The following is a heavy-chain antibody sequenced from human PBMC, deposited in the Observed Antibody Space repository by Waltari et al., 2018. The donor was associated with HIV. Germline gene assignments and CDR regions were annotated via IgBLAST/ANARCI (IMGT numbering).Heavy chain of an antibody. D-gene: IGHD1-26*01. V-gene: IGHV4-34*01. J-gene: IGHJ4*02. CDR1: GGSLSGYY. Sequence: QVQLQQWGAGLLKPSETLSLTCAVYGGSLSGYYWSWIRQPPGKGLEWIGEIDHSGRTNYNPSLKSGVAISIDTSKNQLSLKLRSVTAADTAMYYSARLEVGRGDYWGQGTLVTVSS. CDR2: IDHSGRT. CDR3: ARLEVGRGDY.